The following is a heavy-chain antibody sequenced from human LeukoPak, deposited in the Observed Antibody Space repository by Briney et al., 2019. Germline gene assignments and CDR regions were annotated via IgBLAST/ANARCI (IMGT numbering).Heavy chain of an antibody. CDR1: GFTFSSYS. CDR2: ISSSSSYI. CDR3: ARDGVATTNFDY. D-gene: IGHD5-12*01. J-gene: IGHJ4*02. Sequence: KSGRSLRLSCAASGFTFSSYSMNWVRQAPGKGLEWVSSISSSSSYIYYADSVKGRFTISRDNAKNSLYLQMNSLRAEDTAVYYCARDGVATTNFDYWGQGTLVTVSS. V-gene: IGHV3-21*01.